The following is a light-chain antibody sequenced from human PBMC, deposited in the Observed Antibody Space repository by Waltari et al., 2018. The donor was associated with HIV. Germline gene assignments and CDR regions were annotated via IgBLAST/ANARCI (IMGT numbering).Light chain of an antibody. J-gene: IGKJ1*01. Sequence: EIVLTQSPATLSLSPGERATLSCRASPSVSSYLAWYRQKPGQAPRLLIYDASNRATGIPARFSGSVSGSDFTLTISSLEPEDFAVYYCQQRSNWPRTFGQGTKVEIK. CDR2: DAS. CDR3: QQRSNWPRT. CDR1: PSVSSY. V-gene: IGKV3-11*01.